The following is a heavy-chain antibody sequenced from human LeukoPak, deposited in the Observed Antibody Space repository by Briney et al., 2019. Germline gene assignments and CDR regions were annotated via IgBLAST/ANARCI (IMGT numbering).Heavy chain of an antibody. CDR2: IDWDDDK. J-gene: IGHJ3*02. CDR1: GFSLSTSGMR. V-gene: IGHV2-70*04. CDR3: ARSALGYDGAFDI. Sequence: SGPALVKPTQTLTLTCTFSGFSLSTSGMRASWIRQPPGKALEWLARIDWDDDKFYSTSLKTRLTISKDTSKNQVVLTMTYMEPVDTATYYCARSALGYDGAFDIWGQGTMVTVSS. D-gene: IGHD7-27*01.